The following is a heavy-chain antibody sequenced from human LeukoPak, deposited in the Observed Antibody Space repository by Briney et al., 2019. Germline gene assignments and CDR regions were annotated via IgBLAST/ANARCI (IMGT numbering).Heavy chain of an antibody. CDR1: GGTFSSYA. CDR2: IIPIFGTA. D-gene: IGHD2-2*01. Sequence: GASVKVSCKASGGTFSSYAISWVRQAPGQGLEWMGGIIPIFGTANYAQKFQGRVTITTDESTSTAYMELSSLRSEDTAVYYCVRDRVDCSSTSCYPDAFDIWGQGTMVTVSS. V-gene: IGHV1-69*05. CDR3: VRDRVDCSSTSCYPDAFDI. J-gene: IGHJ3*02.